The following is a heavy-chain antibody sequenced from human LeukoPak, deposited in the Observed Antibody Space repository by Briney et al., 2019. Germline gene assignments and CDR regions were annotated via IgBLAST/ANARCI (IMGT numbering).Heavy chain of an antibody. D-gene: IGHD3-22*01. CDR2: IYYSGST. CDR1: GGSISSGGYY. J-gene: IGHJ3*02. Sequence: SETLSLTCTVSGGSISSGGYYWSWIRQHPGKGLEWIGYIYYSGSTNYNPSLKSRVTISVDTSKNQFSLKLSSVTAADTAVYYCAGSGYYSLDAFDIWGQGTMVTVSS. V-gene: IGHV4-61*08. CDR3: AGSGYYSLDAFDI.